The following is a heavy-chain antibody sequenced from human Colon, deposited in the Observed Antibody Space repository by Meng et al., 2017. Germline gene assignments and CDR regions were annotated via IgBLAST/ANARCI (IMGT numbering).Heavy chain of an antibody. CDR2: SNTKAGHP. D-gene: IGHD1-26*01. CDR1: GYSFTVLS. V-gene: IGHV7-4-1*02. CDR3: AREGSDSYIDH. J-gene: IGHJ4*02. Sequence: MVQSGSELKMPGASATIFFKTSGYSFTVLSMNWVRRAPGRGLEWMGWSNTKAGHPTYDEDFTGRVVFSLDPSATTAYLVINSLRPDDPAVYYCAREGSDSYIDHWGQGTLVTVSS.